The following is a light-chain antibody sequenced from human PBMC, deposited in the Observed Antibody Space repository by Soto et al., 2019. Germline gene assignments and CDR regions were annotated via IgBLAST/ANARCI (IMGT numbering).Light chain of an antibody. V-gene: IGLV2-8*01. CDR3: SSYAASNNFYFV. CDR1: SSDGGGYNY. J-gene: IGLJ3*02. CDR2: EVT. Sequence: QSALTQPPSASGSPGQSVNISCTGTSSDGGGYNYVSWYQQYSGRAPKLMIYEVTKRPSGVPDRFSGSKSGNTASLTVSGLQAEDEADYYCSSYAASNNFYFVFGGGTKLTVL.